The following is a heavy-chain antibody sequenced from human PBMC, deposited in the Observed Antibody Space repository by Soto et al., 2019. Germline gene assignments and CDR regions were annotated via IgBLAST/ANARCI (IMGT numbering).Heavy chain of an antibody. CDR1: GFTFSSYA. V-gene: IGHV3-30-3*01. D-gene: IGHD6-19*01. CDR3: ARGKAVAVTPPAYYYGMDV. CDR2: ISYDGSNK. J-gene: IGHJ6*02. Sequence: QVQLVESGGGVVQPGRSLRLSCAASGFTFSSYAMHWVRQAPGKGLEWVAVISYDGSNKYYADSVKGRFTISRDNSKNTLYLQMNSLRAEDTAVYYCARGKAVAVTPPAYYYGMDVWGQGTTVTVSS.